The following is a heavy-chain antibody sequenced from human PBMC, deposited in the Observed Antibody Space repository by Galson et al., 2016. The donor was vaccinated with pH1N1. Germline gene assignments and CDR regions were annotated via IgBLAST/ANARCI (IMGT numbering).Heavy chain of an antibody. Sequence: SVKVSCKASGYSFTRYYMHWVRQAPGQGLEWMGIINPSGGSTVYAEKFQGRVTMTSGTSTSTAYMDLSSLRSEGTAVYYCARWRSILGITGFGLWGQGTLVTVSS. CDR3: ARWRSILGITGFGL. CDR1: GYSFTRYY. J-gene: IGHJ4*02. CDR2: INPSGGST. D-gene: IGHD1-26*01. V-gene: IGHV1-46*03.